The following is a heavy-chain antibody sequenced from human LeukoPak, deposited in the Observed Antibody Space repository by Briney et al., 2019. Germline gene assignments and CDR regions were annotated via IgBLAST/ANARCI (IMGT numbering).Heavy chain of an antibody. CDR3: ARGHFGLDV. V-gene: IGHV3-11*01. J-gene: IGHJ6*02. CDR1: GFTFSDWF. CDR2: ISNSGNTI. Sequence: GGSLRFSCAASGFTFSDWFVSWIRQAPGTGLEWVSYISNSGNTIYYADSVKGRFTISRDNAKKTVNLQMNSLRAEDTAIYYCARGHFGLDVWGQGTTVTVSS.